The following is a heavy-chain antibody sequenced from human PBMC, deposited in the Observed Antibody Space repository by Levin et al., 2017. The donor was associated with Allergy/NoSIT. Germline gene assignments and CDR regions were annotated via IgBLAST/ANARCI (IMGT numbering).Heavy chain of an antibody. Sequence: GGSLRLSCAASGFTFSSSAMSWVRQAPGKGLEWVSGISGSGGITYHADSVKGRFTISRDNSQNTLYLQMNSLRADDTAVYYCAKGYGDYVYWGQGTLVTVSS. CDR3: AKGYGDYVY. D-gene: IGHD4-17*01. CDR1: GFTFSSSA. CDR2: ISGSGGIT. J-gene: IGHJ4*02. V-gene: IGHV3-23*01.